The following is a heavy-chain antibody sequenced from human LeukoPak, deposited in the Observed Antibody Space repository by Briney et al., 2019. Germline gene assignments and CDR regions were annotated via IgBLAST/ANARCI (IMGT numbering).Heavy chain of an antibody. CDR1: GFTFNNYA. D-gene: IGHD3-10*01. Sequence: PGGSLRLSCAASGFTFNNYAMSWVRQAPGKGLEWVSTISGSGGNTNYADSVKGRFTISRDNSKNTLYLQMNGLRGEDTAVYYCAKASCYCYGSGSPCYFDYWGQGTLVTVSS. CDR3: AKASCYCYGSGSPCYFDY. V-gene: IGHV3-23*01. CDR2: ISGSGGNT. J-gene: IGHJ4*02.